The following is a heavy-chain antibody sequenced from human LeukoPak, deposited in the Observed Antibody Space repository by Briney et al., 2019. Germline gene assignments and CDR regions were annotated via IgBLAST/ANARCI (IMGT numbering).Heavy chain of an antibody. CDR3: ASGIAVDLSLY. CDR2: ISSSSSYI. J-gene: IGHJ4*02. CDR1: GFTFSSYS. D-gene: IGHD6-19*01. V-gene: IGHV3-21*01. Sequence: PGGSLRLSCAASGFTFSSYSMNWVRQAPGKGLEWVSSISSSSSYIYYADSVKGRFTISRDNAKNSLYLQMNSLRAEDTAVYYCASGIAVDLSLYWGQGTLVTVSS.